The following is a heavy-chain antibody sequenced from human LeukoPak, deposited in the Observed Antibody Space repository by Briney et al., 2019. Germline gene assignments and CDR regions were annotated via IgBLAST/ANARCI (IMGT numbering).Heavy chain of an antibody. D-gene: IGHD6-19*01. Sequence: ASVKVSCKASGYTFTGYYMHWVRQAPGRGLEWMGWINPNSGDTNYAQKFQGRVTVTRDTSISTAYMELSRLRPDDTAVYYCARVGSSGWYVHPTLDYWGQGTLLTVPS. CDR1: GYTFTGYY. J-gene: IGHJ4*02. V-gene: IGHV1-2*02. CDR2: INPNSGDT. CDR3: ARVGSSGWYVHPTLDY.